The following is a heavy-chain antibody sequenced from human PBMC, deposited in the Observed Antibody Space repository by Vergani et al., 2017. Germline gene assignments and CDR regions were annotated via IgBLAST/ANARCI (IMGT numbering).Heavy chain of an antibody. CDR1: GFTFDDYA. CDR3: AKDRYDFCSGYPNLSPFDL. D-gene: IGHD3-3*01. V-gene: IGHV3-9*01. CDR2: ISWNSGSI. J-gene: IGHJ2*01. Sequence: EVQLVEPGGGLVKPGRSLRLSCAASGFTFDDYAMHWVRQAPGKGLEWVSGISWNSGSIGYADSVKGRFTISRDNAKISLYLQMNSLRAEDTALYYCAKDRYDFCSGYPNLSPFDLWGRGTLVTVSS.